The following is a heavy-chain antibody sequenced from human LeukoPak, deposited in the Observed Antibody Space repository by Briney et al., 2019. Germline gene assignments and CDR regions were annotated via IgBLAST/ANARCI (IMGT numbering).Heavy chain of an antibody. V-gene: IGHV1-8*01. J-gene: IGHJ6*02. Sequence: ASVRVSCKASGYTFTSYDINWVRQATGQGLEWMGWMNPNSGNTGYAQKFQGRVTMTRNTSISTAYMELGSLRSEDTAVYYCARGYGGLYYYYGMDVWGQGTTVTVSS. D-gene: IGHD4-23*01. CDR3: ARGYGGLYYYYGMDV. CDR2: MNPNSGNT. CDR1: GYTFTSYD.